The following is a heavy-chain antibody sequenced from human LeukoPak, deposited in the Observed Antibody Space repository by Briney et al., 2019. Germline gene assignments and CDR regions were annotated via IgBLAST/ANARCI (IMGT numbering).Heavy chain of an antibody. CDR1: GGSISSGDYY. Sequence: PSETLSLTCTVSGGSISSGDYYWSWIRQPPGKGLEWIGEINHSGSTNYNPSLKSRVTISVDTSKNQFSLKLSSVTAADTAVYYCARRSSGYYYYLNYYMDVWGKGTTVTVSS. CDR3: ARRSSGYYYYLNYYMDV. V-gene: IGHV4-39*07. D-gene: IGHD3-22*01. CDR2: INHSGST. J-gene: IGHJ6*03.